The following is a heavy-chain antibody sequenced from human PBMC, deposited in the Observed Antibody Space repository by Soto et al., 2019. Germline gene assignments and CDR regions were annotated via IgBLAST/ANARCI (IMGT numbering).Heavy chain of an antibody. Sequence: QVQLVQSGDEVRKPGSSVQVSCKASGYIFVNYGIAWGRQAPGQGLEWMGWTSPYSGNTHYASKVQGRLTMTTETSTRTAYLDLGSLTSGDTAVYYCAMVDNCVTRTPHDVCGQGTTVTVAS. V-gene: IGHV1-18*01. J-gene: IGHJ6*02. CDR2: TSPYSGNT. CDR3: AMVDNCVTRTPHDV. D-gene: IGHD5-12*01. CDR1: GYIFVNYG.